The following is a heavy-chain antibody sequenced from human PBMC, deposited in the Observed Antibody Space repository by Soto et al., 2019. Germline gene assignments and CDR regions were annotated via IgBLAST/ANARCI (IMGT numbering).Heavy chain of an antibody. CDR1: GFTFSGYW. D-gene: IGHD3-10*02. J-gene: IGHJ4*02. CDR3: ARDYVRTPGIY. CDR2: IKHDGSER. V-gene: IGHV3-7*04. Sequence: EVQLVESGGGLVQPGGSLRLSCAASGFTFSGYWMSWVRQAPGKGLEWVANIKHDGSERYYVDSVEGRFTISKDNAKNSLYLQMNSLRAEDTAVYYCARDYVRTPGIYWGQGTLVTVSS.